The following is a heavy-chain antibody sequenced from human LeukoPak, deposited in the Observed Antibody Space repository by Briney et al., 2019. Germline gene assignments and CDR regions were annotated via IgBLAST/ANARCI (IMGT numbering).Heavy chain of an antibody. D-gene: IGHD5-18*01. J-gene: IGHJ5*02. CDR2: INPNSGGT. CDR3: ARVGYSYGSPPIYWFDP. Sequence: ASVKVSRKASGYTFTGYYMHWVRQAPGQGLEWMGRINPNSGGTNYAQKFQGRVTMTRDTSISTAYMELSRLRSDDTAVYYCARVGYSYGSPPIYWFDPWGQGTLVTVSS. CDR1: GYTFTGYY. V-gene: IGHV1-2*06.